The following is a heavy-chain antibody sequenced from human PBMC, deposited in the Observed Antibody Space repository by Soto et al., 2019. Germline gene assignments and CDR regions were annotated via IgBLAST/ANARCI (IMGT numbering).Heavy chain of an antibody. CDR3: ARGGYYDSSGFDY. V-gene: IGHV1-18*01. Sequence: QVQLVQSGAEVKKPGASVKVSCKASGYTFINYDISWVRQAPGQGLEWMGWISAYNGNTNYAQKLEGKMTTTTETSRSQAYMEMKKLRSDDTAVYYCARGGYYDSSGFDYWGQGTLVTVSS. D-gene: IGHD3-22*01. J-gene: IGHJ4*02. CDR1: GYTFINYD. CDR2: ISAYNGNT.